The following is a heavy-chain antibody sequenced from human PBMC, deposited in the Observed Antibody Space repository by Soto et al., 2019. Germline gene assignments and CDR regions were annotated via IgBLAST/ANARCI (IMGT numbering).Heavy chain of an antibody. CDR1: GFTVSSNY. V-gene: IGHV3-53*02. CDR3: ASEGNYYAGDY. D-gene: IGHD3-22*01. CDR2: LYSGSGT. J-gene: IGHJ4*02. Sequence: EVQLVETGGGWIQPGGSLRLSCAASGFTVSSNYMSWVRQAPGKGLEWISVLYSGSGTYYADSVKGRFTMSRDNSKNTLYVQRSSLRAEDTAVYYCASEGNYYAGDYWGQGTLISVSS.